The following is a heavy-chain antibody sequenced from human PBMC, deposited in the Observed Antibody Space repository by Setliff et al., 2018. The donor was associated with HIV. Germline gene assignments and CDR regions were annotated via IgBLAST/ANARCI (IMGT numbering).Heavy chain of an antibody. CDR3: ALLWPFDY. CDR2: IKQDESER. V-gene: IGHV3-7*03. CDR1: GFTFGSFA. Sequence: PGGSLRLSCAASGFTFGSFAMSWVRQAPGKGLEWVATIKQDESERHYVDAVKGRFSISRDNADNSLYLQMNSLRGEDTAIYYCALLWPFDYWGQGALVTVSS. J-gene: IGHJ4*02. D-gene: IGHD3-10*01.